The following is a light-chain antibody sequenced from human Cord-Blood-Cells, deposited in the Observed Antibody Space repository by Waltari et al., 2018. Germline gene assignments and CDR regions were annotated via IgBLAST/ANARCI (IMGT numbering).Light chain of an antibody. Sequence: SALTQPASVYGSPGPQVPTSCNGTIRHFRAYTYGFWYQPHPGTAPKLMIYDVRNRPSGGSSRSSGPKSGNTASLTISGLQAEYEADYYCSSYTSSSTYVFGTGTKVTVL. CDR1: IRHFRAYTY. J-gene: IGLJ1*01. CDR2: DVR. CDR3: SSYTSSSTYV. V-gene: IGLV2-14*03.